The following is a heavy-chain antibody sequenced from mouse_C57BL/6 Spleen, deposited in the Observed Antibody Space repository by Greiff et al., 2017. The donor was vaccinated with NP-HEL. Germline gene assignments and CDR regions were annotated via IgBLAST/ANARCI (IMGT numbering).Heavy chain of an antibody. J-gene: IGHJ4*01. Sequence: QVQLQQSGPGLVAPSQSLSITCTVSGFSLTSYGVHWVRQPPGKGLEWLVVIWSDGSTTYNSALKSRLSISKDNSKSQVFLKMNSLQTDDTAMYYCARHDKLDYAMDYWGQGTSVTVSS. CDR2: IWSDGST. CDR3: ARHDKLDYAMDY. D-gene: IGHD4-1*01. V-gene: IGHV2-6-1*01. CDR1: GFSLTSYG.